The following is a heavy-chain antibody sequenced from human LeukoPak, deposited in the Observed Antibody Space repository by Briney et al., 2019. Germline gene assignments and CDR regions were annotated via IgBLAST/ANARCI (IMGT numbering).Heavy chain of an antibody. CDR3: ARDTTEYFDY. CDR1: GFTFISYA. Sequence: PGGSRRLSCAPSGFTFISYAMHWFRRPPAKGLEWVAIISDDGSNKYYADSVKGRFTISRDNSKNTLYLQMNSLRAEDTAVYYCARDTTEYFDYWGQGTLVTVSS. J-gene: IGHJ4*02. CDR2: ISDDGSNK. V-gene: IGHV3-30-3*01. D-gene: IGHD4-17*01.